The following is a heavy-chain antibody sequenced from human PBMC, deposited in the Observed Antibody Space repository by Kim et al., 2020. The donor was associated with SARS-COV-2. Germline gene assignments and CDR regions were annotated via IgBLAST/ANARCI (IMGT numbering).Heavy chain of an antibody. CDR3: ARGGVYSGSYFGY. Sequence: SETLSLTCTVSGDSISSSNYYWGWIRQPPGKGLEWIGSLYYSGSTFYNPSLKSRVTISVDTSNNQFSLKLTSVTAADTAVYYCARGGVYSGSYFGYWGQGTLVTVSS. D-gene: IGHD1-26*01. J-gene: IGHJ4*02. V-gene: IGHV4-39*07. CDR1: GDSISSSNYY. CDR2: LYYSGST.